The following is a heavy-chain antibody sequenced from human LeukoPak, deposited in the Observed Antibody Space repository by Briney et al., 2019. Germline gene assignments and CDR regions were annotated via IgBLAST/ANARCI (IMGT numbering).Heavy chain of an antibody. CDR2: ISGSGGST. V-gene: IGHV3-23*01. CDR3: AKGPHPYGSSSEDYFDY. J-gene: IGHJ4*02. Sequence: GGSLRLSCAASGFTFSSYAMSWVRQAPGKGLEWVSAISGSGGSTYYADSVKGRFTISRDNSKNTLYLQMNSLRAEDTAVYYCAKGPHPYGSSSEDYFDYWGQGTLVTVSS. D-gene: IGHD6-6*01. CDR1: GFTFSSYA.